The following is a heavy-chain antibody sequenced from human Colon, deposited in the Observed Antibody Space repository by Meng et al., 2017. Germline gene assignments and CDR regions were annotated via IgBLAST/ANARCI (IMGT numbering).Heavy chain of an antibody. J-gene: IGHJ4*02. D-gene: IGHD3-22*01. CDR3: ARNYYDSSGYYYGY. CDR1: VHSFTSYD. V-gene: IGHV1-18*01. CDR2: ISVYNGNT. Sequence: QVQLVQSGAEVKKPGASVQVSCTTSVHSFTSYDITWVRQAPGQGLEWMGWISVYNGNTNYAQKFQGRVTMTTDTSTSTAYMELRSLRSDDTAVYYCARNYYDSSGYYYGYWGQGTLVTVSS.